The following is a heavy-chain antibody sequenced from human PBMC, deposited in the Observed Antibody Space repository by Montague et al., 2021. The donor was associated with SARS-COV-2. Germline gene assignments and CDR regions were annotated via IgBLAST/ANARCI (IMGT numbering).Heavy chain of an antibody. D-gene: IGHD3-9*01. CDR3: AKDHHYDILTGYLDY. J-gene: IGHJ4*02. V-gene: IGHV3-23*01. CDR2: ISGSGGST. Sequence: SLRLSCAASGFTFSSYAMSWVRQAPGKGLEWVSAISGSGGSTYYADSVKGRFTISRDNSKNTLYLQMNSLRAEDTAVYYCAKDHHYDILTGYLDYWGQGTLVTVSS. CDR1: GFTFSSYA.